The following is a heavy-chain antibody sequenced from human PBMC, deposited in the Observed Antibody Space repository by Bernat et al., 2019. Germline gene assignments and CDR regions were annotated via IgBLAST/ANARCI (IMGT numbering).Heavy chain of an antibody. D-gene: IGHD3-22*01. V-gene: IGHV3-48*01. J-gene: IGHJ3*02. Sequence: EVQLVESGGGLVQPGGSLRLSCAASGFTFSSYSMNWVRQAPGKGLEWVSYISSSSSTIYYADSVKGRFTISRDNAKNSLYLQMNSLRAEDTAVYYCVRDSFDSSGYYYVRAFDIWGQGTMVTVSS. CDR2: ISSSSSTI. CDR3: VRDSFDSSGYYYVRAFDI. CDR1: GFTFSSYS.